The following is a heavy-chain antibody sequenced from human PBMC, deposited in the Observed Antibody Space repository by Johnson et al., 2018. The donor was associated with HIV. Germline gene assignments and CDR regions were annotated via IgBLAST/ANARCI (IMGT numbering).Heavy chain of an antibody. Sequence: VQLVESGGGLVQPGGSLRLSCVASGLTVSSNYMTWVRQSPGQGLECVSVIYSGDNTYYADSVKGRFTTSRDNSKNTLYLQMNILRSEDTAVYYCAKDRYIKGASTGFDIWGQGTMVTVSS. CDR2: IYSGDNT. D-gene: IGHD1-26*01. J-gene: IGHJ3*02. CDR3: AKDRYIKGASTGFDI. V-gene: IGHV3-66*02. CDR1: GLTVSSNY.